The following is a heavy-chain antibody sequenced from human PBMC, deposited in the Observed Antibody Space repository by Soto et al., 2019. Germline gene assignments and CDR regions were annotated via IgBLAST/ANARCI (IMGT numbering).Heavy chain of an antibody. D-gene: IGHD3-16*01. CDR2: INPDGSST. CDR3: ARDPWAADY. V-gene: IGHV3-74*01. CDR1: GFTFSNYW. J-gene: IGHJ4*02. Sequence: GGSLRLSCAASGFTFSNYWMHWVRQAPGKGLLWVSRINPDGSSTSYADSVRDRFTISRDNAKNTVNLQMNILRAEDTAVYYCARDPWAADYWGQGTLVTVSS.